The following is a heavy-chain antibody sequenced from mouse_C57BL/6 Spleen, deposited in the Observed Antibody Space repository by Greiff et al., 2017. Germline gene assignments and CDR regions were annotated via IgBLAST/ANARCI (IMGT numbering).Heavy chain of an antibody. CDR3: ARSNYGSSHYYAMDY. V-gene: IGHV1-54*01. CDR2: INPGSGGT. Sequence: QVQLQQSGAELVRPGTSVKVSCKASGYAFTNYLIEWVKQRPGQGLEWIGVINPGSGGTNYNEKFKGKATLTADKSSSTAYMQLSSLTSEDSAVYFCARSNYGSSHYYAMDYWGQGTSVTVSS. J-gene: IGHJ4*01. CDR1: GYAFTNYL. D-gene: IGHD1-1*01.